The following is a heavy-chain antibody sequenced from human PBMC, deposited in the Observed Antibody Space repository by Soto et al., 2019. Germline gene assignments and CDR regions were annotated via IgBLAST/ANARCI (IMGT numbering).Heavy chain of an antibody. CDR1: GFTFSSYG. D-gene: IGHD3-16*01. CDR3: ARTAGYDYVWGSSGLDP. V-gene: IGHV3-30*03. J-gene: IGHJ5*02. Sequence: QVRLVESGGGVVQPGRSLRLSCAASGFTFSSYGMHWVRQAPGKGLEWVTVISYDGSDKYYGDAVKGRFTISRDDSKNTVDLQMNSLREEDTAVSYCARTAGYDYVWGSSGLDPWGQGTLVTVSS. CDR2: ISYDGSDK.